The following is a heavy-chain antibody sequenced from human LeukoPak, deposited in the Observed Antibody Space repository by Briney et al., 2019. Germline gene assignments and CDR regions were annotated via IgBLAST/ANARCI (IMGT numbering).Heavy chain of an antibody. CDR1: GFTFSSYA. J-gene: IGHJ4*02. CDR3: ARDSQDYFDY. Sequence: GGSLRLSCAASGFTFSSYAMHWVRQVPGKGLEWVAVISYDGSNKYYADSVKGRFTISRDNAKNTPYLQMNSLRAEDTAVYYCARDSQDYFDYWGQGTLVTVSS. V-gene: IGHV3-30*04. CDR2: ISYDGSNK.